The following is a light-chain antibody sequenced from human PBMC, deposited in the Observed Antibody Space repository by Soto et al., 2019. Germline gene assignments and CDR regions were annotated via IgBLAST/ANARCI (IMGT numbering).Light chain of an antibody. Sequence: QSALTQPPSASGSPGQSVTISCIGTSSDVGGYNYVSWYQQHPGKAPKLMIYEVSRRPSGVTDRFSGSKSGNTASLTVSGLQAEDEADYYCSSYAGSNNYVFGTGTKLTVL. J-gene: IGLJ1*01. CDR2: EVS. V-gene: IGLV2-8*01. CDR1: SSDVGGYNY. CDR3: SSYAGSNNYV.